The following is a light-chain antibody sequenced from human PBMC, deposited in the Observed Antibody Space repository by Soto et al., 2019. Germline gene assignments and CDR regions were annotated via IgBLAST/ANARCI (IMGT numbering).Light chain of an antibody. CDR1: SSKW. CDR2: DVS. J-gene: IGKJ2*02. V-gene: IGKV1-5*01. Sequence: DIQMTQSPSTLAASVGDTVTMTCRSSSKWLAWYQKKPGKAPKLLIYDVSNLERGVPPRFSGSTSGAESTLTIAGLQPDALGTYYCHHAADCNLGQGTKVDI. CDR3: HHAADCN.